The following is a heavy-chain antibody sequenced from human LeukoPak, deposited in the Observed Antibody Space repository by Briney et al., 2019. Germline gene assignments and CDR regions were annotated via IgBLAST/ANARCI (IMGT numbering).Heavy chain of an antibody. CDR2: IYHSGST. V-gene: IGHV4-30-2*01. J-gene: IGHJ4*02. Sequence: SETLSLTCTVSGGSISSGGYYWSWIRRPPGKGLEWIGYIYHSGSTYYNPSLKSRVTISVDRSKNQFSLNLSSVTAADTAVYYCARDGYSSSSIVLYYWGQGTLVTVSS. D-gene: IGHD6-6*01. CDR3: ARDGYSSSSIVLYY. CDR1: GGSISSGGYY.